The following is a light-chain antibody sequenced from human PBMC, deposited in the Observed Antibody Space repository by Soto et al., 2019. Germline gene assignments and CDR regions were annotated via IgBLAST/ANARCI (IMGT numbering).Light chain of an antibody. V-gene: IGKV3-20*01. CDR3: QQYGSSPRNT. CDR1: QSVSSSY. Sequence: EIVLTQSPGTLSLSPGERATLSCRASQSVSSSYLAWYQQKPSQAPRLLIYGASSRATGIPDRFSGSGSGTDFTLTISRLEPEDFAVYYCQQYGSSPRNTFGGGTKVEIK. CDR2: GAS. J-gene: IGKJ4*01.